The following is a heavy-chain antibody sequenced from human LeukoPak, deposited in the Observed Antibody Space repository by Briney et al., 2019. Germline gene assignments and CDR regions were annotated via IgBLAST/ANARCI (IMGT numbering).Heavy chain of an antibody. CDR3: ARGDTYYDFWSGYYYYMDV. D-gene: IGHD3-3*01. V-gene: IGHV3-7*01. CDR1: GFTFSSYW. CDR2: IKQDGSEK. J-gene: IGHJ6*03. Sequence: GGSLRLSCAASGFTFSSYWMSWVRQAPGKGLEWVANIKQDGSEKYYVDSVKGRFTISRDNAKNSLYLQMNSLRAEDTAVYYRARGDTYYDFWSGYYYYMDVWGKGTTVTVSS.